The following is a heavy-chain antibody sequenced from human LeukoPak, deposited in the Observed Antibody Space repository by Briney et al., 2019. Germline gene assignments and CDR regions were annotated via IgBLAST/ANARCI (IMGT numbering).Heavy chain of an antibody. V-gene: IGHV4-34*01. CDR2: INHSGST. D-gene: IGHD2-2*01. J-gene: IGHJ6*02. CDR3: ARGWIVVVPAAPNYYYYYGMDV. Sequence: PSETLSLTCAVYGGSFSGYYWSWIRQPPGKGLEWIGEINHSGSTNYNPSLKSRVTISVDTSKNQFSLKLSSVTAADTAVYYCARGWIVVVPAAPNYYYYYGMDVRGQGTTVTVSS. CDR1: GGSFSGYY.